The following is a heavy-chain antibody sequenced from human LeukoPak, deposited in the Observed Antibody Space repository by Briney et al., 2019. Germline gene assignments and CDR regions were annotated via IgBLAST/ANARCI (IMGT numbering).Heavy chain of an antibody. D-gene: IGHD4-17*01. CDR2: ISSSSSTI. V-gene: IGHV3-48*01. CDR3: ARDGDYTPNDAFDI. J-gene: IGHJ3*02. CDR1: GFTFSSYS. Sequence: GGSLRLSCAASGFTFSSYSMNWVRQAPGKGLEWVSYISSSSSTIYYADSVKGRFTISRDNAKNSLYLQMNSLRAEDTAVYYCARDGDYTPNDAFDIWGQGTMVTVSS.